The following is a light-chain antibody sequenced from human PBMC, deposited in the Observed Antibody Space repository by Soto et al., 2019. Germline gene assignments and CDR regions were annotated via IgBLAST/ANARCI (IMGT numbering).Light chain of an antibody. CDR3: QQTNTFFPLS. CDR2: SAS. CDR1: QDISNW. J-gene: IGKJ4*01. Sequence: DIQMTQSPSSLSASVGDRVTITCQASQDISNWLAWYQQQPGKAPKLLIYSASTLQSGVPSRFSGGGAGTHFTLIISSLQPEDFATYYCQQTNTFFPLSFGGGTKVEIK. V-gene: IGKV1-12*01.